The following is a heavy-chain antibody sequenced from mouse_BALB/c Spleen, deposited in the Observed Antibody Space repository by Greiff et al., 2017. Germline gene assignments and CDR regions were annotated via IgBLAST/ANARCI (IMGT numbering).Heavy chain of an antibody. V-gene: IGHV14-3*02. CDR3: ARNDGYYFDY. CDR1: GFYIKDTY. D-gene: IGHD2-3*01. J-gene: IGHJ2*01. CDR2: IDPANGNT. Sequence: EVQLQQSGAELVKPGASVKLSCTASGFYIKDTYMHWVKQRPEQGLEWIGRIDPANGNTKYDPKFQGKATIPADTSSNTAYLQLSSLTSEDTAVYYCARNDGYYFDYWGQGTTLTVSS.